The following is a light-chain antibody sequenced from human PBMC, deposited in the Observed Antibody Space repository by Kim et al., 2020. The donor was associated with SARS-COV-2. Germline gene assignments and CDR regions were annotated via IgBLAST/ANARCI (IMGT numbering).Light chain of an antibody. CDR1: SSTIGSNT. J-gene: IGLJ2*01. Sequence: QSVLTQPPSASGTPGQRVTISCSGSSSTIGSNTVNWYQQLPGTAPKLLIYNNNQRPSGVPDRFSGSKSGTSGSLAISGLQSEDEAEYYCAAWDDSLNGVGFGGGTKLTVL. CDR2: NNN. V-gene: IGLV1-44*01. CDR3: AAWDDSLNGVG.